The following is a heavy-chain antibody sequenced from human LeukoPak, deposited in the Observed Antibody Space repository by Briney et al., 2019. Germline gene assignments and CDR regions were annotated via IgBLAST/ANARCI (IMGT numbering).Heavy chain of an antibody. CDR2: ISGSGGST. J-gene: IGHJ4*02. CDR1: GFTFSSYA. V-gene: IGHV3-23*01. CDR3: ANTNTRITMVRGANPNY. D-gene: IGHD3-10*01. Sequence: TEGSLRLSCAASGFTFSSYAMSWVRQAPGKGLEWVSAISGSGGSTYYADSVKGRFTISRDNSKNTLYLQMNSLRAEDTAVYYCANTNTRITMVRGANPNYWGQGTLVTVSS.